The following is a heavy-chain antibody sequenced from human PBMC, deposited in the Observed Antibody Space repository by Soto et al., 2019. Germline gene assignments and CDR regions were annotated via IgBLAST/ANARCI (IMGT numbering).Heavy chain of an antibody. CDR2: ISGSGDST. V-gene: IGHV3-23*01. CDR1: GFTFSSYA. CDR3: AKAPRLAAAGLYYFDY. J-gene: IGHJ4*02. Sequence: EVQLLESGGGLVQPGGSLRLSCAASGFTFSSYAMSWVRQAPGKGLEWVSAISGSGDSTYYADSVKGRFTISRDNSKNTLYLQMSSLRAAATAVYYCAKAPRLAAAGLYYFDYWGQGTLVTVSS. D-gene: IGHD6-13*01.